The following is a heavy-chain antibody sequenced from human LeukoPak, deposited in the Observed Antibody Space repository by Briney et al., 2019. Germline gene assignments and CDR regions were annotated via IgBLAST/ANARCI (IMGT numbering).Heavy chain of an antibody. CDR3: ANHYYDSSGYHHSYAFDI. Sequence: GGSLRLSCAASGFTFSSYAMSWVRQAPGKGLEWVSAISGSGGSTYYADSVKGRFTISRDNSKNTLYLQMNSLRAEDTAVYHCANHYYDSSGYHHSYAFDIWGQGTMVTVSS. CDR1: GFTFSSYA. D-gene: IGHD3-22*01. J-gene: IGHJ3*02. V-gene: IGHV3-23*01. CDR2: ISGSGGST.